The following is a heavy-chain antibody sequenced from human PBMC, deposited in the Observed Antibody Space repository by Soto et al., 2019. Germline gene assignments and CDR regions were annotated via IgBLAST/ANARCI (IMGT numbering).Heavy chain of an antibody. V-gene: IGHV1-18*01. CDR3: AKVLPPCDP. CDR2: INAYNGNT. Sequence: QVQLVQSGAEVKKPGASVKVSCKASGYTFTSYGISWVRQAPGQGLEWMGWINAYNGNTHYAQKLQGRVTMTTDTPTRKASMELSSLRPDDTAVYYWAKVLPPCDPWGQGTLVTVSS. CDR1: GYTFTSYG. J-gene: IGHJ5*02.